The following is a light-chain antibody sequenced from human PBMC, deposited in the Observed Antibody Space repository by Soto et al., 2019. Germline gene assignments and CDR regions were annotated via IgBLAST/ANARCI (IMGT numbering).Light chain of an antibody. Sequence: EIVLTQSPATLSLSPGERATLSCRASQSVSSYLGWYQQKPGQAPMLLIYDASNRATGIPARFGGSGSGTDFTLTISSLEPEDFAVYYCQQRISWPLTFGGGTKVEI. CDR3: QQRISWPLT. J-gene: IGKJ4*01. CDR1: QSVSSY. V-gene: IGKV3-11*01. CDR2: DAS.